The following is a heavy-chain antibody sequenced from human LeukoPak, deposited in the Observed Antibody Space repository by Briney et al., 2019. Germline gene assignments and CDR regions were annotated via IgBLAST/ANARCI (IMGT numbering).Heavy chain of an antibody. CDR1: GYTLTELS. V-gene: IGHV1-24*01. Sequence: ASVKVSCKVSGYTLTELSMHWVRQAPGKGLEWMGGFDPEDGETIYAQKFQGRVTMTEDTSTDTAYMELSSLRSEDTAVYYCATGDPTMSWGLYWGQGTLVTVSS. CDR3: ATGDPTMSWGLY. J-gene: IGHJ4*02. D-gene: IGHD3-22*01. CDR2: FDPEDGET.